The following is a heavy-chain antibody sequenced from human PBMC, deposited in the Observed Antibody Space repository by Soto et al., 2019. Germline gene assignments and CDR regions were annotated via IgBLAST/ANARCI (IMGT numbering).Heavy chain of an antibody. J-gene: IGHJ4*02. Sequence: SETLSLTCTVSGGSISSSSYYWGWIRQPPGKGLEWIGYIYYSGSTNYNPSLKSRVTISVDTSKNQFSLKLSSVTAADTAVYYCARRRDYDILTGYYDYWGQGTLVTVSS. CDR1: GGSISSSSYY. V-gene: IGHV4-61*05. CDR3: ARRRDYDILTGYYDY. D-gene: IGHD3-9*01. CDR2: IYYSGST.